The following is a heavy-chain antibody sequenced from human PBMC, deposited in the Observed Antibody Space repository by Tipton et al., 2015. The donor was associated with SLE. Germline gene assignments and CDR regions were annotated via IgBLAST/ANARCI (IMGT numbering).Heavy chain of an antibody. CDR3: ARDRGSSWFFFDY. D-gene: IGHD6-13*01. V-gene: IGHV3-66*02. Sequence: PLRLSCAASGFTVSSNYMSWVRQAPGKGLEWVSVIYSGGSTYYADSVKGRFTISRDNSKNTLYLQMNSLRAEDTAVYYCARDRGSSWFFFDYWGQGTLVTVSS. CDR2: IYSGGST. CDR1: GFTVSSNY. J-gene: IGHJ4*02.